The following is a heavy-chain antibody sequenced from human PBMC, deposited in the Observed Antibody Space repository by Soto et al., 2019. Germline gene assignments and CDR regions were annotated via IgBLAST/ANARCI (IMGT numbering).Heavy chain of an antibody. V-gene: IGHV5-10-1*01. CDR2: IDPSDSQT. CDR1: GYSFAGYW. J-gene: IGHJ4*02. D-gene: IGHD3-22*01. Sequence: GGSLKISCKGSGYSFAGYWITWVRQKPGKGLEWMGRIDPSDSQTYYSPSFRGHVTISVTKSITTVFLQWSSLRASDTAMYYCARQIYDSDTGPNFQYYFDSWGQGTPVTVSS. CDR3: ARQIYDSDTGPNFQYYFDS.